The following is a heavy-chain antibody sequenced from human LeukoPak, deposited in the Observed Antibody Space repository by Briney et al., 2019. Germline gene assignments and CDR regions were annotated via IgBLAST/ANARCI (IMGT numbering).Heavy chain of an antibody. CDR1: GGSISSSTYY. J-gene: IGHJ4*02. D-gene: IGHD2-8*02. V-gene: IGHV4-39*01. Sequence: PSETLSLTCTVSGGSISSSTYYWGWIRQPPGKGLEWIGNIHYSGSSYYNPSLKSRVTISVDTSKNQCSLKLSSATAVDTAVYYCARQGYSSGHYYFDHWVRGTLATVSS. CDR2: IHYSGSS. CDR3: ARQGYSSGHYYFDH.